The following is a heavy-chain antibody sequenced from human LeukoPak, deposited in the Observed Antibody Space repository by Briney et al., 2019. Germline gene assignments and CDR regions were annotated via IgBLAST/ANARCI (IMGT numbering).Heavy chain of an antibody. J-gene: IGHJ4*02. D-gene: IGHD3-22*01. CDR1: GFTFSNYW. V-gene: IGHV3-7*01. CDR3: ARSRSGYYEDY. Sequence: GGSLRLSCAASGFTFSNYWMSWVRQAPGKGLEWVANIKEDGSEKYYVDSVKGRFTISRDNTKNSLSLQVNSLSAEDTAVYYCARSRSGYYEDYWGQGTLVTVSS. CDR2: IKEDGSEK.